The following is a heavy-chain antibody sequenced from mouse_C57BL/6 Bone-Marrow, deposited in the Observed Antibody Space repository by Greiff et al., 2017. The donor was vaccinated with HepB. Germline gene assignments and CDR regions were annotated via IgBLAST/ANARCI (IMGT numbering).Heavy chain of an antibody. CDR3: ARDAIGYDYDWYFDV. D-gene: IGHD2-4*01. J-gene: IGHJ1*03. CDR1: GFTFSDFY. Sequence: EVMLVDSGGGLVQSGRSLRLSCATSGFTFSDFYMEWVRQAPGKGLEWIAASRNKANDYTTEYSASVKGRFIVSRDTSQSILYLQMNALRAEDTAIYYCARDAIGYDYDWYFDVWGTGTTVTVSS. V-gene: IGHV7-1*01. CDR2: SRNKANDYTT.